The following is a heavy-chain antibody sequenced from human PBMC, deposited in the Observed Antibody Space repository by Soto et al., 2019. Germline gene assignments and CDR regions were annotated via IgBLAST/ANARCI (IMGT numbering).Heavy chain of an antibody. Sequence: QVQLVQSGTEVKKPGASVKVSCKASGYTFTSYGISWVRQAPGQGLEWMGWISVYNGNTNYAQKVQGRVTMTTDTSTSTAYMELRSLRSDDTAVYYCARGEIMNTFGGVIVRRDAFDIWGQGTMVTVSS. CDR3: ARGEIMNTFGGVIVRRDAFDI. V-gene: IGHV1-18*01. D-gene: IGHD3-16*02. CDR2: ISVYNGNT. J-gene: IGHJ3*02. CDR1: GYTFTSYG.